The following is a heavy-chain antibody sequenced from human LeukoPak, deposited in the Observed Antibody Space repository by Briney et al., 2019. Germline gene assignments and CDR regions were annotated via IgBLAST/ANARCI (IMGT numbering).Heavy chain of an antibody. V-gene: IGHV4-59*01. CDR2: IYYSGST. D-gene: IGHD1-26*01. J-gene: IGHJ3*02. CDR1: GGSISGYY. CDR3: AREGARWEPSFRAFDI. Sequence: PSETLSLTCTVSGGSISGYYWSWIRQPPGKGLEWIGYIYYSGSTSYNPSLKSRVTISVDTSKNQFSLKLSSVTAADAAVYYCAREGARWEPSFRAFDIWGQGTMVTVSS.